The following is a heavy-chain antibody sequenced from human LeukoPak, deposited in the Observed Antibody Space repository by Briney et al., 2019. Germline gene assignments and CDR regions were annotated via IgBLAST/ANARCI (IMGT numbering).Heavy chain of an antibody. CDR3: GGQPRGGHYYYYYMDV. CDR2: ISAYNGNT. V-gene: IGHV1-18*01. Sequence: ASVKVSCKASGYTFTSYGISWVRQAPGQGLEWMGWISAYNGNTNYAQKLQGRVTMTTDTSTSTAYMELRSLRSDDTAVYYCGGQPRGGHYYYYYMDVWGKGTTVTVSS. J-gene: IGHJ6*03. D-gene: IGHD1-26*01. CDR1: GYTFTSYG.